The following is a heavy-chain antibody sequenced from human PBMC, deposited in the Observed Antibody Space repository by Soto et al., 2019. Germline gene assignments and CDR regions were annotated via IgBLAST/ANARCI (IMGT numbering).Heavy chain of an antibody. CDR1: GGTFSSYA. CDR2: IIPIFGTA. CDR3: ASSVAKYYYYGMDV. J-gene: IGHJ6*02. V-gene: IGHV1-69*12. D-gene: IGHD5-12*01. Sequence: QVQLVQSGAEVKKPGSSVKVSCKASGGTFSSYAISWVRQAPGQGLEWMGGIIPIFGTANYAQKFQGRVTSXAXEXTSTAYMELSSLRSEDTAVYYCASSVAKYYYYGMDVWGQGTTVTVSS.